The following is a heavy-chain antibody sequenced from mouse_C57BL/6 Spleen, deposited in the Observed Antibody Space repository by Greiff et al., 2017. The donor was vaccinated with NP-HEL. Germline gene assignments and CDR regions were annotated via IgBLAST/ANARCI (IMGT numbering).Heavy chain of an antibody. CDR2: ISSGGSYT. Sequence: EVKLVESGGDLVKPGGSLKLSCAASGFTFSSYGMSWVRQTPDKRLEWVATISSGGSYTYYPDSVKGRFTISRDNAKNTLYLQMSSLKSEDTAMYYCARQGITTVVATRYAMDYWGQGTSVTVSS. CDR3: ARQGITTVVATRYAMDY. CDR1: GFTFSSYG. D-gene: IGHD1-1*01. V-gene: IGHV5-6*01. J-gene: IGHJ4*01.